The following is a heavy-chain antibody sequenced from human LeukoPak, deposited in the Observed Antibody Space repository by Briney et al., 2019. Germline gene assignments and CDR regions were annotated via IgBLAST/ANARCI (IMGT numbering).Heavy chain of an antibody. J-gene: IGHJ4*02. Sequence: GESLKISCKGSGYTLTNDWIDWVRQMPGKGLEWLGIIYVVDSDTRYRPSFQGQVTISADKSINTAYLQWSSLKASDTAMYYCARSRYYGDTYYFDYWGLGTLVTVSS. CDR2: IYVVDSDT. V-gene: IGHV5-51*01. D-gene: IGHD4-17*01. CDR1: GYTLTNDW. CDR3: ARSRYYGDTYYFDY.